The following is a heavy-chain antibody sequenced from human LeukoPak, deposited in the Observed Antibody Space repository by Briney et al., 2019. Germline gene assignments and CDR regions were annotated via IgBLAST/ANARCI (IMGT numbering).Heavy chain of an antibody. CDR1: GFTFSSYN. D-gene: IGHD3-16*01. CDR2: ISSSGSHM. J-gene: IGHJ3*02. V-gene: IGHV3-21*01. Sequence: GGSLRLSCAASGFTFSSYNINWVRQAPGKGLEWVASISSSGSHMNYADALKGRFTISRDNAQNSLSLQMNSLRTEDTAVYYCARDKSVWGSYSTAFDIWGQGTMVTVSS. CDR3: ARDKSVWGSYSTAFDI.